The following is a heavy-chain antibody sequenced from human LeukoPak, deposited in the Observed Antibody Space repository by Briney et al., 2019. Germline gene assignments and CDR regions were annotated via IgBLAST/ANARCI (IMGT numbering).Heavy chain of an antibody. CDR1: GFTVSSNY. Sequence: PGGSLRLSCAASGFTVSSNYMSWVRQAPGKGLEWVSVLYAGGATYYADSVKGRFTISRDNSKNTLYLQTNSLRAEDMAVYFCAKGGEVGITGYFDYWGQGTLVTVSS. D-gene: IGHD1-26*01. V-gene: IGHV3-53*01. CDR2: LYAGGAT. CDR3: AKGGEVGITGYFDY. J-gene: IGHJ4*02.